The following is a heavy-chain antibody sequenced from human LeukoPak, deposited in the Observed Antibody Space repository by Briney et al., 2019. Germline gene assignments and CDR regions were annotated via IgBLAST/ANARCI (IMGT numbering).Heavy chain of an antibody. J-gene: IGHJ5*02. CDR2: ISSSSSYR. V-gene: IGHV3-21*01. CDR3: AGVGPNLGVVVPAAKDWWFDP. D-gene: IGHD2-2*01. Sequence: PGGSLRLSCAASGFTFSSYSMNWVRQAPGKGLEWVSSISSSSSYRYYADSVKGRFTISRDNAKNSVYLQMNSLRAEDTAVYYCAGVGPNLGVVVPAAKDWWFDPWGQGTLVTVSS. CDR1: GFTFSSYS.